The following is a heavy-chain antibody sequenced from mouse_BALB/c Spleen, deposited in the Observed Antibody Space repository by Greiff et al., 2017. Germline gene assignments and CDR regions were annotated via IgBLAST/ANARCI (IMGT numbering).Heavy chain of an antibody. CDR1: GYAFSSYW. D-gene: IGHD2-13*01. CDR3: ARSDPYEGYAMDY. V-gene: IGHV1-80*01. J-gene: IGHJ4*01. CDR2: IYPGDGDT. Sequence: VQVVESGAELVRPGSSVKISCKASGYAFSSYWMNWVKQRPGQGLEWIGQIYPGDGDTNYNGKFKGKATLTADKSSSTAYMQLSSLTSEDSAVYFCARSDPYEGYAMDYWGQGTSVTVSS.